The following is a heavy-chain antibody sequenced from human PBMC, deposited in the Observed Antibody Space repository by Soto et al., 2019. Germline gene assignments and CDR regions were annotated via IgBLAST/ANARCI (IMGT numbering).Heavy chain of an antibody. V-gene: IGHV3-23*01. CDR2: ISGSGGST. Sequence: EVQLLESGGGLVQPGGSLRLSCAASGFTFSSYAMSWVRQAPGKGLEWVSAISGSGGSTYYADSVKGRFTISRDNSKNTLYLQMNSLRAEDTAVYYCAKDTGVLLWFGEFPDAFAIWGQGTMVTVSS. J-gene: IGHJ3*02. D-gene: IGHD3-10*01. CDR3: AKDTGVLLWFGEFPDAFAI. CDR1: GFTFSSYA.